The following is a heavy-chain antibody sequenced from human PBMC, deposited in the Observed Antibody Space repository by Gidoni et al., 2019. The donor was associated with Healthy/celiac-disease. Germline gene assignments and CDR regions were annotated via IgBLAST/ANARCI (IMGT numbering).Heavy chain of an antibody. J-gene: IGHJ4*02. Sequence: EVQLVESGGGLVKPGGSLRLSCAASGFTFSSAWMGWVRQATGKGLEWVGRLKSKTDGETTDFAAPVKGRFTISRDDSKNTLYLQMNSLKTEDTGVYYCTTGDLLRGGQGTLVTVSS. CDR2: LKSKTDGETT. D-gene: IGHD3-3*01. CDR1: GFTFSSAW. V-gene: IGHV3-15*01. CDR3: TTGDLLR.